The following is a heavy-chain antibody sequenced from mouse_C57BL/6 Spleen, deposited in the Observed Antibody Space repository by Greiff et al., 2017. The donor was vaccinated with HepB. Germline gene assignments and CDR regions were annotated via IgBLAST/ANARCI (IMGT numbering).Heavy chain of an antibody. CDR1: GYAFTNYL. CDR2: INPGSGGT. V-gene: IGHV1-54*01. J-gene: IGHJ3*01. CDR3: AKTGTGFAC. D-gene: IGHD4-1*01. Sequence: VQLQESGAELVRPGPSVKVSCKASGYAFTNYLIEWVKQRPGQGLEWIGVINPGSGGTNYNEKFKGKATLTADKSSSTAYMQLSSLTSEDSAVYFCAKTGTGFACWGQGTLVTVSA.